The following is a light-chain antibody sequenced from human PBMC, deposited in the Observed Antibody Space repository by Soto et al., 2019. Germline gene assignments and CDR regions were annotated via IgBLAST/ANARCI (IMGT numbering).Light chain of an antibody. J-gene: IGKJ2*02. CDR2: GAS. CDR1: QSVSSN. Sequence: EIVMTQSPATLSVSPGERATLSCRASQSVSSNLAWYQQKPGQAHRLLIYGASTRATGIPARFSGSGSGKEFTLTISSLQSEDLAVYYCQQYNNWPGTFGQGTKLEIK. V-gene: IGKV3-15*01. CDR3: QQYNNWPGT.